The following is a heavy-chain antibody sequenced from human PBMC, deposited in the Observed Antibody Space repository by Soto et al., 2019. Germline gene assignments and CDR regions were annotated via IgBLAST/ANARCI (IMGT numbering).Heavy chain of an antibody. J-gene: IGHJ4*02. V-gene: IGHV4-39*01. CDR2: IYYTGST. CDR3: ARLFGHSSGYVGY. Sequence: QLQLQESGPGLVKPSETLSLTCTVSGGSISSSSYFWGWIRQPPGKGLEWIGSIYYTGSTYYNPSVKSRVXXSXDTXKNQFSLKLSSVTAADTAVYYCARLFGHSSGYVGYWGQGTLVTVSS. D-gene: IGHD5-12*01. CDR1: GGSISSSSYF.